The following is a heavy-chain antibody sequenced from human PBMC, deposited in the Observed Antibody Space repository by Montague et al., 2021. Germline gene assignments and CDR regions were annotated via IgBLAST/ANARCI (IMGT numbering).Heavy chain of an antibody. Sequence: SETLSLTCTVSSGSIFHAHWGWVRQPPGKGLEWLGSMFYGGATSNNPSLKSRVTMSIDTSTNQFSLKLSFVTAADTAVYYYAKQDYFVSGTSYKGFDPWGQGILVTVSS. CDR2: MFYGGAT. CDR1: SGSIFHAH. V-gene: IGHV4-59*08. D-gene: IGHD3-10*01. CDR3: AKQDYFVSGTSYKGFDP. J-gene: IGHJ5*02.